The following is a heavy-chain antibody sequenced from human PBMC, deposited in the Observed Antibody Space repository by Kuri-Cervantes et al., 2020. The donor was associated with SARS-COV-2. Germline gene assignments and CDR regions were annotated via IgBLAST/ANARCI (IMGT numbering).Heavy chain of an antibody. CDR2: IYYSGST. V-gene: IGHV4-59*01. CDR1: GGSISTYY. CDR3: ARESNYSHYYGTEV. Sequence: GSLRLSCTASGGSISTYYWSWIRQPPGKGLEWIGYIYYSGSTTYNPSLKSRVTISVDTSKNQFSLELDSVTAADTAVYYCARESNYSHYYGTEVWGQGTTVTVSS. J-gene: IGHJ6*02.